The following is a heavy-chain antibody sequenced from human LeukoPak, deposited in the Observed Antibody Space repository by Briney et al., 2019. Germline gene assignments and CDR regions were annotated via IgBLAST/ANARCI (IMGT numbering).Heavy chain of an antibody. V-gene: IGHV4-39*07. J-gene: IGHJ4*02. CDR3: ARVKFYDSSGYYF. Sequence: PSETLSLTCTVSGGSISSSSYYWGWIRQPPGKGLEWIGEINHSGSTNYNPSLKSRVTISVDTSKNQFSLKLSSVTAADTAVYYCARVKFYDSSGYYFGGQGTLVTVSS. CDR2: INHSGST. D-gene: IGHD3-22*01. CDR1: GGSISSSSYY.